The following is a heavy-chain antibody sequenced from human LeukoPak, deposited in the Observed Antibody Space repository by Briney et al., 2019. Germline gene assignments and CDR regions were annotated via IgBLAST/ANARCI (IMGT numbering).Heavy chain of an antibody. J-gene: IGHJ4*02. CDR3: ARARTNYSSSWYN. Sequence: GGSLRLSCAASGYTFTSYYMRWVRQAPGQGLEWMGIINPSGGSTSYAQKFQGRVTMTRDTSTSTVYMELSSLRSEDTAVYYCARARTNYSSSWYNWGQGTLVTVSS. V-gene: IGHV1-46*01. D-gene: IGHD6-13*01. CDR2: INPSGGST. CDR1: GYTFTSYY.